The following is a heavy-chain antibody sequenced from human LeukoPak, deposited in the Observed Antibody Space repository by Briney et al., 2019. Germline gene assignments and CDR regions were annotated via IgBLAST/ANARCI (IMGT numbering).Heavy chain of an antibody. D-gene: IGHD3-16*02. J-gene: IGHJ4*02. CDR2: ITCDVSYK. CDR1: GFTFSSYG. V-gene: IGHV3-30*18. CDR3: VKDLTMYEYYGWGNYRYSGCDY. Sequence: TGRSLRLSCAASGFTFSSYGMHWVRQAPGKGLEWVSFITCDVSYKYYADSVKGRFTISRDNAKNTLYLQMNSLRVEDTAVYYSVKDLTMYEYYGWGNYRYSGCDYWGQGTLVTVSS.